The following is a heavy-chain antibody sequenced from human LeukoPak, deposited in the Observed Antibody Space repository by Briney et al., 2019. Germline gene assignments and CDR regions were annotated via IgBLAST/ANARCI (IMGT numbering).Heavy chain of an antibody. CDR1: GFTFSSYS. CDR2: ISRISSTI. D-gene: IGHD1-26*01. Sequence: PGGSLRLSCAASGFTFSSYSMNWVRQAPGKGLEWVSYISRISSTIYYADSVKGRFTISRDNAKNSLSLQMNSLRDEDTAVYYCARDIGGYSGSIHYFDYWGQGTLVTVSS. J-gene: IGHJ4*02. V-gene: IGHV3-48*02. CDR3: ARDIGGYSGSIHYFDY.